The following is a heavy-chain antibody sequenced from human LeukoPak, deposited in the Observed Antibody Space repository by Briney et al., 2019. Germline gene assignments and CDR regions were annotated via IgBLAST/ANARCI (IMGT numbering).Heavy chain of an antibody. CDR3: AREPLAVAAWFDY. CDR1: GGTFSSYA. D-gene: IGHD6-19*01. J-gene: IGHJ4*02. CDR2: IIPILGIA. Sequence: SVKVSCKASGGTFSSYAISWVRQAPGQGLEWMGRIIPILGIANYAQKFQGRVTITADKSTSTAYMDLSSLRSEDTAVYYCAREPLAVAAWFDYWGQGTLVTVSS. V-gene: IGHV1-69*04.